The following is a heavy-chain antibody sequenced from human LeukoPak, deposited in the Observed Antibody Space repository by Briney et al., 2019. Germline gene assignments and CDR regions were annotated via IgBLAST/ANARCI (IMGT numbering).Heavy chain of an antibody. V-gene: IGHV3-74*01. CDR3: ARRCSSTSCLYNYYYYYYMDV. D-gene: IGHD2-2*01. CDR1: GFTFSSYW. CDR2: INIDGSST. Sequence: AGGSLRLSCAASGFTFSSYWMYWVRQAPGKGLVWVSRINIDGSSTTYADSVKGRFTISRDNAKNTLYLQMNSLRAEDTAVCYCARRCSSTSCLYNYYYYYYMDVWGKGTTVTVSS. J-gene: IGHJ6*03.